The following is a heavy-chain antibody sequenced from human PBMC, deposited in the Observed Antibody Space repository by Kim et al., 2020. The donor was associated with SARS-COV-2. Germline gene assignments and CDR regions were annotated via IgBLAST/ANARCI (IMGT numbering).Heavy chain of an antibody. J-gene: IGHJ4*02. CDR3: ARDGSYSKPYFDY. Sequence: GGSLRLSCAASGFTFSSYSMNWVRQAPGKGLEWVSSISSSSTYIFYADSVKGRFTISRDNAKNSLNLQMNSLRAEDTAVYYCARDGSYSKPYFDYWGQGTLVTVSS. D-gene: IGHD1-26*01. CDR2: ISSSSTYI. CDR1: GFTFSSYS. V-gene: IGHV3-21*01.